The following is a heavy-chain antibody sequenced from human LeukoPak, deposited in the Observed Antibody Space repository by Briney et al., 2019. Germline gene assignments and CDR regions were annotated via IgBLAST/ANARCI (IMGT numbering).Heavy chain of an antibody. D-gene: IGHD5-18*01. CDR1: GYTFTSYA. V-gene: IGHV7-4-1*02. CDR2: INTNTGNP. J-gene: IGHJ6*02. Sequence: GASVKVSCTASGYTFTSYAMNWVRQAPGQGLEWMGWINTNTGNPTYAQGFTGRFVFSLDTSVSTAYLQISSLKAEDTAVYYCARDTAGTQLQLWLRYYYYGMDVWGQGTTVTVSS. CDR3: ARDTAGTQLQLWLRYYYYGMDV.